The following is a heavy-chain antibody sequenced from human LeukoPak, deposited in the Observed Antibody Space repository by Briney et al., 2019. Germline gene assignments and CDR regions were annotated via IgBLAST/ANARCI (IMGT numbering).Heavy chain of an antibody. CDR1: GGSISSSTYY. D-gene: IGHD4-17*01. Sequence: SETLSLTCSVSGGSISSSTYYWGWIRQPPGKGLEWIGSIYYSGSTYYNPSLKSRVTISVDTSKNQFSLKLNSVTAADTAVYYCARHDYGDYSSFDYWGQGTLVTVPS. J-gene: IGHJ4*02. V-gene: IGHV4-39*01. CDR2: IYYSGST. CDR3: ARHDYGDYSSFDY.